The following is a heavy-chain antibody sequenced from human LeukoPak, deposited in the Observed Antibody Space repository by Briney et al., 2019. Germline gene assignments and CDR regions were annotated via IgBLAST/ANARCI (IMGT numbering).Heavy chain of an antibody. D-gene: IGHD6-19*01. CDR2: FDPEDGET. V-gene: IGHV1-24*01. J-gene: IGHJ4*02. CDR1: GYTLTVLS. Sequence: ASVKVSCKVSGYTLTVLSMHWVRQAPGKGLEWMGGFDPEDGETIYAQKFQGRVTMTEDTSTDTAYMELSSLRSEDTAVYYCATDLKTQWLVMSYWGQGTLVTVSS. CDR3: ATDLKTQWLVMSY.